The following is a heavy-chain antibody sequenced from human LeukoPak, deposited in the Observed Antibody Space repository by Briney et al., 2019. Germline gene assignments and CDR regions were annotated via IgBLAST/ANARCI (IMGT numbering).Heavy chain of an antibody. Sequence: EPSETLSLTCTVSGGSISSYYWSWIRQPPGKGLEWIGYIYYSGSTKYNPSLKGRGTISVDPFKDQFSLKLSSVTAADTAVYYCARFEDSGYDLWGQGTLVTVSS. V-gene: IGHV4-59*01. CDR3: ARFEDSGYDL. CDR1: GGSISSYY. CDR2: IYYSGST. D-gene: IGHD5-12*01. J-gene: IGHJ4*02.